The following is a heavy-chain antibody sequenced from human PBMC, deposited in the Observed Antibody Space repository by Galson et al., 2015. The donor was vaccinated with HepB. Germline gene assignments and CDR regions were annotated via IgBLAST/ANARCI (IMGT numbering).Heavy chain of an antibody. Sequence: SVKVSCKASGDTFRNSAISWARQAPGQGLEWMGGIMPIFRSPDYAQKFKGRVTITADESTNTAYMELSSLSSEDTVIYYCASKDYGGAGNYYYGIDVWGQGTTVIVSS. CDR3: ASKDYGGAGNYYYGIDV. CDR2: IMPIFRSP. CDR1: GDTFRNSA. V-gene: IGHV1-69*13. D-gene: IGHD4-23*01. J-gene: IGHJ6*02.